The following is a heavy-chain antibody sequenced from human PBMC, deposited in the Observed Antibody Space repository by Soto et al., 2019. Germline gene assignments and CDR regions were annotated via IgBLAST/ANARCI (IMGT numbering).Heavy chain of an antibody. Sequence: RSAWQAPGQGLEWMGWISAYNGNTNYAQKLQGRVTMTTDTSTSTAYMELRSLRSDDTAVYYCARPRGYSYGFDYWGQGTLVTVSS. CDR3: ARPRGYSYGFDY. D-gene: IGHD5-18*01. V-gene: IGHV1-18*01. CDR2: ISAYNGNT. J-gene: IGHJ4*02.